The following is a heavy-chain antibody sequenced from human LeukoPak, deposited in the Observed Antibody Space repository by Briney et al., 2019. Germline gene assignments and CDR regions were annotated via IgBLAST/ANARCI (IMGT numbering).Heavy chain of an antibody. V-gene: IGHV3-48*03. D-gene: IGHD6-13*01. CDR3: ASLLYSSIWSVSPVDY. CDR1: VFPFRIFQ. CDR2: ISSSGTTI. Sequence: GGSLRLSCAASVFPFRIFQMICVRRARGRGGEGVSYISSSGTTIYYADSVKGRFTISRDNAKNSLYLQMNSLRAEDTAVYYRASLLYSSIWSVSPVDYWGQGTLVTVSS. J-gene: IGHJ4*02.